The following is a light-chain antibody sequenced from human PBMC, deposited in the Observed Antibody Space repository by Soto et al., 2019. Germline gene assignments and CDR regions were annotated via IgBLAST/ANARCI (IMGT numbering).Light chain of an antibody. Sequence: EIVLTQSPGTQSLSPGERATLSCRASQTISSIYLAWYQQKPGQAPRLLIYGASSRASGTPDRFSGSGSGTDFTLTISRLEPEDFAVYFCQHYGSSLITFGQGTRLEIK. V-gene: IGKV3-20*01. J-gene: IGKJ5*01. CDR1: QTISSIY. CDR3: QHYGSSLIT. CDR2: GAS.